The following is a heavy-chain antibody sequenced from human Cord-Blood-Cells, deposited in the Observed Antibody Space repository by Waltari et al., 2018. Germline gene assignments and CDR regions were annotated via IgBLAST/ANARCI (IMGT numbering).Heavy chain of an antibody. Sequence: QVQLVQSGAEVKKPGASVKVSCKASGYTFTSYAMHWVRQAPGQRTEWMGWINAGNGNTKYSQKFQGRVTITRDTSASTAYMELSSLRSEDTAVYYCARDRSDYIWGSYRYNAFDIWGQGTMVTVSS. CDR1: GYTFTSYA. J-gene: IGHJ3*02. V-gene: IGHV1-3*01. CDR3: ARDRSDYIWGSYRYNAFDI. D-gene: IGHD3-16*02. CDR2: INAGNGNT.